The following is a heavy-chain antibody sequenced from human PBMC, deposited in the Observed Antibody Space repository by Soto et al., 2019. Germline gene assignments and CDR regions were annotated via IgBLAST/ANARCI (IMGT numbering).Heavy chain of an antibody. CDR2: IYYSGST. Sequence: PSETLWLIFTVSGVSISISTSYLGWLRQPPGQGLEWIGSIYYSGSTYYNWSLKSRVTISVDTSTSEFSLKLSSVTAADTAVYYCARHPRSSLAYYYYMAVWGKGTTVTVSS. J-gene: IGHJ6*03. CDR3: ARHPRSSLAYYYYMAV. CDR1: GVSISISTSY. V-gene: IGHV4-39*01. D-gene: IGHD6-6*01.